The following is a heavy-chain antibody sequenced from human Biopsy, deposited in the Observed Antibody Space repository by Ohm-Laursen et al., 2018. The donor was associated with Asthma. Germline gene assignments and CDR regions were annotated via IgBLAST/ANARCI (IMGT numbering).Heavy chain of an antibody. V-gene: IGHV1-3*01. J-gene: IGHJ3*02. Sequence: GASVKASCKASGYTFINYAIHWVRQAPGQRLEWMGWINAGNGNTKYSEKFQGRVTITRDTSASTAYMDLSSLRSEDTAVYYCARTYYDFLTGQVNDALAMWGQGTMVTVSS. D-gene: IGHD3-9*01. CDR3: ARTYYDFLTGQVNDALAM. CDR1: GYTFINYA. CDR2: INAGNGNT.